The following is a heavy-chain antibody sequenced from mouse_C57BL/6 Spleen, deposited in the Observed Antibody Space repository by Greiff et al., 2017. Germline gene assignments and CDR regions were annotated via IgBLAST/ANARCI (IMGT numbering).Heavy chain of an antibody. J-gene: IGHJ1*03. V-gene: IGHV1-42*01. Sequence: VQLQQSGPELVKPGASVKISCKASGYSFTGYYMNWVKQSPEKSLEWIGEINPSTGGTTYNQKFQAKGTLTVDKSASTAYMQLKSLTSEDSAVYYCARNGNYDWYFDVWGTGTTVTVSS. CDR2: INPSTGGT. CDR3: ARNGNYDWYFDV. CDR1: GYSFTGYY. D-gene: IGHD2-1*01.